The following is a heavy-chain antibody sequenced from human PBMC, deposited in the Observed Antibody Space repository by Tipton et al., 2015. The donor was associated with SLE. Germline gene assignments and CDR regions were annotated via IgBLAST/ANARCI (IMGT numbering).Heavy chain of an antibody. V-gene: IGHV4-61*09. CDR3: ARDRVYSSGIDP. CDR1: GGSISSGSYY. J-gene: IGHJ5*02. CDR2: IYTSGST. Sequence: TLSLTCTVSGGSISSGSYYWSWIRQPAGKGLEWIGHIYTSGSTNYNPSLKSRVTISVDTSKNQFSLKLSSVTAADTAVYYCARDRVYSSGIDPRGQGTLVTVSS. D-gene: IGHD6-25*01.